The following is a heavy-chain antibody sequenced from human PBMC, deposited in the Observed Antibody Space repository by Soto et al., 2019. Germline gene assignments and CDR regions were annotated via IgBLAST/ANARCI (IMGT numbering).Heavy chain of an antibody. J-gene: IGHJ5*02. V-gene: IGHV4-59*01. CDR1: GGSISSYY. D-gene: IGHD6-19*01. CDR3: ADSSGWFGWFDH. CDR2: IYYSGST. Sequence: PSETLSLTCTVSGGSISSYYWSWIRQPPGKGLEWIGYIYYSGSTNYNPSLKSRVTISVDTSKIQFSLKLSSVTAADTAVYYCADSSGWFGWFDHWGQGTRVTVSS.